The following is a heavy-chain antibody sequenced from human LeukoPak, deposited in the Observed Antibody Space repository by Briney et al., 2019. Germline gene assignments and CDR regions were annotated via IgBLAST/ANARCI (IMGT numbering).Heavy chain of an antibody. Sequence: GASVKVSCKASGYTFTSYYMHWVRQAPGQGLEWMGWISAYNGNTNYAQKLQGRVTMTTDTSTSTAYMELRSLRSDDTAVYYCARDSRYYYDSSGYYPYYYYGMDVWGQGTTVTVSS. V-gene: IGHV1-18*04. D-gene: IGHD3-22*01. J-gene: IGHJ6*02. CDR2: ISAYNGNT. CDR1: GYTFTSYY. CDR3: ARDSRYYYDSSGYYPYYYYGMDV.